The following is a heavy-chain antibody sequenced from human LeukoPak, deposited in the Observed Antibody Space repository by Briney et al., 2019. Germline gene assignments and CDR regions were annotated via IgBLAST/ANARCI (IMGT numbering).Heavy chain of an antibody. V-gene: IGHV1-46*01. CDR1: GYTFTSYY. CDR3: ARVGSSADTAYYYYIDV. J-gene: IGHJ6*03. CDR2: INPSGGST. D-gene: IGHD2-2*01. Sequence: ASVKVSCKASGYTFTSYYMHWVRQAPGQGLEWMGIINPSGGSTSYAQKFQGRVTITRDMSTSTVYMELSSLRSEDTAVYYCARVGSSADTAYYYYIDVWGKGTTVTVSS.